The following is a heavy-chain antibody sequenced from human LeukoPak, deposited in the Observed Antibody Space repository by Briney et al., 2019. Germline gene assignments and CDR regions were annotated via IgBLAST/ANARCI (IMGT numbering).Heavy chain of an antibody. CDR2: ISGSGGST. CDR3: ASNILTGYILFDY. D-gene: IGHD3-9*01. CDR1: GFTFSSYA. J-gene: IGHJ4*02. V-gene: IGHV3-23*01. Sequence: GGSLRLSCAASGFTFSSYAMSWIRQAPWKGLEWVSAISGSGGSTYYADSVKGRFTISRDNSKNTLYLQMNSLRAEDTAVYYCASNILTGYILFDYWGQGTLVTVSS.